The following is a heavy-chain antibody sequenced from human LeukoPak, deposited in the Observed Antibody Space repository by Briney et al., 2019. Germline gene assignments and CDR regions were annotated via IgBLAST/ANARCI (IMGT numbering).Heavy chain of an antibody. CDR2: INHSGST. J-gene: IGHJ4*02. CDR1: GGSISSYY. V-gene: IGHV4-34*01. Sequence: SETLSLTCTVSGGSISSYYWSWIRQPPGKGLEWIGEINHSGSTSYNPSLKSRVTISVDTSKNQFSLKLSSVTAADTAVYYCARDYYYDSSGYYRRPTKYFDYWGQGTLVTVSS. CDR3: ARDYYYDSSGYYRRPTKYFDY. D-gene: IGHD3-22*01.